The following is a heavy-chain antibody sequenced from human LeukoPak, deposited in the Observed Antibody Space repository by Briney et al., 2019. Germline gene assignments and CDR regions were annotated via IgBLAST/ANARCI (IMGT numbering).Heavy chain of an antibody. Sequence: SETLSLTCAVYGGSFSGYYWSWIRQPPGKGLEWIGEINHSGSTNYNPSLKSRVTISVDTSKNQFSLKLSSVTAANTAVYYCARHQIYYYDSSGPDYWGQGTLVTVSS. D-gene: IGHD3-22*01. CDR2: INHSGST. CDR3: ARHQIYYYDSSGPDY. V-gene: IGHV4-34*01. J-gene: IGHJ4*02. CDR1: GGSFSGYY.